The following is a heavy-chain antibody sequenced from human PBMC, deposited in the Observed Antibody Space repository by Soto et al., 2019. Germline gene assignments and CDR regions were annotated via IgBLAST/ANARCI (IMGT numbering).Heavy chain of an antibody. J-gene: IGHJ5*02. V-gene: IGHV4-39*01. CDR3: ARHAEERRFWSYFGWFDP. Sequence: PSETLSLTCSVSGGSISISNFYWGWVRQSPGRGLEWIGSLYSARIAYYNPSLKSRVSISGDTSQNQFSLKLDSVTAADTAVYYCARHAEERRFWSYFGWFDPWGQGTLVTVSS. CDR2: LYSARIA. CDR1: GGSISISNFY. D-gene: IGHD1-1*01.